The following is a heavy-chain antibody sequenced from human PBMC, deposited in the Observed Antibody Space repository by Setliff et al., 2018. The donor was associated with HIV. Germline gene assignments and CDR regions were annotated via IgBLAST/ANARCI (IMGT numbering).Heavy chain of an antibody. D-gene: IGHD6-13*01. CDR2: ISGSGGST. CDR3: ARVQQQLLQEDDYFDY. CDR1: GFTFSSYA. Sequence: GGSLRLSCAASGFTFSSYAMSWVRQAPGKGLEWVSAISGSGGSTHYADSVKGRFTLSRDNFRNTLYLQMNSLRPEDTAVYYCARVQQQLLQEDDYFDYWGQGTLVTVSS. J-gene: IGHJ4*02. V-gene: IGHV3-23*01.